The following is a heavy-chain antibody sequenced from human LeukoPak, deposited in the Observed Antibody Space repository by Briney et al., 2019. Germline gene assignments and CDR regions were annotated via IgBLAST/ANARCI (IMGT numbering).Heavy chain of an antibody. CDR1: GGSISSYY. Sequence: SETLSLTCTVSGGSISSYYWSWIRQPPGKGLEGIGYIYYSGSTNYNPSLKSRVTISVDTSKNQFSLKLSSVTAADTAVYYCASYDILTGYSPAAFDIWGQGTMVTVSS. D-gene: IGHD3-9*01. CDR3: ASYDILTGYSPAAFDI. J-gene: IGHJ3*02. V-gene: IGHV4-59*12. CDR2: IYYSGST.